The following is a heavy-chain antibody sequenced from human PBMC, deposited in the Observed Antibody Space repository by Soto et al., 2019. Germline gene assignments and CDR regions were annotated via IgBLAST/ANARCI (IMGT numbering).Heavy chain of an antibody. D-gene: IGHD2-15*01. CDR2: IFYGGST. CDR3: ARSTGGYCSGGRCYSNSWDYYYGMDV. V-gene: IGHV4-34*12. CDR1: EGYFTGYY. Sequence: SETKSHDNAVCEGYFTGYYWGCIRQKHGKGLDWIGTIFYGGSTYYNPSLKSRVTMSVDTSKNQFSLKLSSVTAADTAVYYCARSTGGYCSGGRCYSNSWDYYYGMDVWGQGTTVTVSS. J-gene: IGHJ6*02.